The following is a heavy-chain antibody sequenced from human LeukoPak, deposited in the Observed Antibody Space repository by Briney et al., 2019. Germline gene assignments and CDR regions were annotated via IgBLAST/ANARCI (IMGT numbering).Heavy chain of an antibody. V-gene: IGHV4-34*01. Sequence: KPSETLSLTCAVYGGSFSGYYWSWIRQPPGKGLEWIGEINHSGSTNYNPSLKSRVTISVDTSKNQFSLKLSSVTAADTAVYYCASIPTLDYWGQGTLVTVSS. J-gene: IGHJ4*02. CDR3: ASIPTLDY. CDR2: INHSGST. CDR1: GGSFSGYY.